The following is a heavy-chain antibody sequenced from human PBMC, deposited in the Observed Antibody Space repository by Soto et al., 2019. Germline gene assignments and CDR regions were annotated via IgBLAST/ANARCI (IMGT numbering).Heavy chain of an antibody. J-gene: IGHJ4*02. CDR1: GFTFSSYA. D-gene: IGHD3-22*01. V-gene: IGHV3-23*01. Sequence: EVQLLESGGGLVQPGGSLRLSCAASGFTFSSYAMSWVRQAPGKGLEWVSAFSGSGGNTYYTDSVKGRFTISRDNSKNTRYLQMNGRRAEDTAVYYCAKSGSSSGYVRHPFDYWGQGTLVTVSS. CDR2: FSGSGGNT. CDR3: AKSGSSSGYVRHPFDY.